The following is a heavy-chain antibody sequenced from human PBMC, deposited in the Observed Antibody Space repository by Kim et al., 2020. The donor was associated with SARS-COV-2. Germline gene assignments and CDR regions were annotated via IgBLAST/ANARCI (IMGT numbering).Heavy chain of an antibody. CDR1: GGSISDKNYN. J-gene: IGHJ5*02. CDR3: ARHRLRSLDRLYNWYDP. V-gene: IGHV4-39*01. Sequence: SETLSLTCTVSGGSISDKNYNWGWIRQPPGKGLEWIGSIYYSGSTYYNPSLKSRVAISVDTSKNQFSLKLSSVTAADTAVYYCARHRLRSLDRLYNWYDPWGQGTLVTVSS. D-gene: IGHD3-3*01. CDR2: IYYSGST.